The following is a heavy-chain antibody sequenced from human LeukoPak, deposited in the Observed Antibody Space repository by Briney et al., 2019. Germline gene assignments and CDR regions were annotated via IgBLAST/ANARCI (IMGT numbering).Heavy chain of an antibody. J-gene: IGHJ1*01. D-gene: IGHD3-22*01. CDR1: GFTFSSYW. CDR3: ARAPSETGGYYPEYFRH. CDR2: IRSDGST. Sequence: GGSLRLSCAASGFTFSSYWMHWVRQAPGKGLVWVSRIRSDGSTNYADSVKGRFTISRDNAKNTVSLQMNSLRAEDTAVYYCARAPSETGGYYPEYFRHWGQGTLVTVSS. V-gene: IGHV3-74*01.